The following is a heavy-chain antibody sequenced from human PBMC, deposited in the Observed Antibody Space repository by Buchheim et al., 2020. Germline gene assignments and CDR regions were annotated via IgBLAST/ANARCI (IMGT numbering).Heavy chain of an antibody. D-gene: IGHD3-22*01. V-gene: IGHV1-8*01. Sequence: QVQLVQSGAEVKKPGASVKVSCKASGYTFTSYDINWVRQATGQGLEWMGWMNPNSGNTGYAQKFQGRVTMTRNTSISTAYMELSSLRSEDTAVYYCARSRITMIVVVITPYCYGMDVWGQGTT. J-gene: IGHJ6*02. CDR1: GYTFTSYD. CDR3: ARSRITMIVVVITPYCYGMDV. CDR2: MNPNSGNT.